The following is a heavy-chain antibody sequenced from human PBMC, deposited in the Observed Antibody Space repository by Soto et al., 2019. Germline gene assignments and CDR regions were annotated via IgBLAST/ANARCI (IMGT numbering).Heavy chain of an antibody. CDR2: ISAYTDTP. CDR3: ARVIQGVEAGXDP. D-gene: IGHD5-18*01. V-gene: IGHV1-18*01. Sequence: ASVKVSCKASGYTFTNFGVTWVRRAPGQGLEWMGWISAYTDTPNYAQKFQGRVTMTIDTSTSTAYMDLRSLTSDDTAVYYCARVIQGVEAGXDPWGQGTLVTXS. CDR1: GYTFTNFG. J-gene: IGHJ5*02.